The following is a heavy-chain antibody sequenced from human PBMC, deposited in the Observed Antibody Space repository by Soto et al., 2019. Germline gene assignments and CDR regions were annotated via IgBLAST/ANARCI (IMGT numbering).Heavy chain of an antibody. V-gene: IGHV3-66*01. Sequence: EVQLVESGGGLVQPGGSLRLSCAASGFTVSSNYMSWVRQAPGKGLEWVSVIYSGGSTYYADSVKGRFAISRDNSKNTLYLQMNSLRAEDTAVYYCARDPGRSYGPDWGQGTLVTVSS. D-gene: IGHD1-26*01. CDR1: GFTVSSNY. CDR2: IYSGGST. J-gene: IGHJ4*02. CDR3: ARDPGRSYGPD.